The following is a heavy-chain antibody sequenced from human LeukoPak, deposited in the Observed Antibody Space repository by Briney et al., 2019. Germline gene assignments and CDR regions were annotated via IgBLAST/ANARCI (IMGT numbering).Heavy chain of an antibody. V-gene: IGHV3-66*01. CDR3: ASPYSSGWYSFDY. CDR1: GFTVSRNY. CDR2: IYSSGST. D-gene: IGHD6-19*01. Sequence: GGSLRLSCAASGFTVSRNYMSWVRQAPGKGLEWVSVIYSSGSTYYADSVKGRFTISRDNSKNTLYLQMNSLRAEDTAVYYCASPYSSGWYSFDYWGQGTLVTVSS. J-gene: IGHJ4*02.